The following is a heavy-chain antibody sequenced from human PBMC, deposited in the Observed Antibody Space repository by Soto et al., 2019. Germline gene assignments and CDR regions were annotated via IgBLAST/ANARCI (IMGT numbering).Heavy chain of an antibody. D-gene: IGHD3-16*01. V-gene: IGHV4-30-2*06. J-gene: IGHJ4*02. CDR3: ARGVWGNSAYFDL. Sequence: SETLSLTCAVSGASFGSGDSSWSWIRQSPGKALEWIGYIYQNGNTYYSPSLMSRVTISVDRSKNQFSLRVNSVTAADTAVYYCARGVWGNSAYFDLWGQGTLVTVSS. CDR1: GASFGSGDSS. CDR2: IYQNGNT.